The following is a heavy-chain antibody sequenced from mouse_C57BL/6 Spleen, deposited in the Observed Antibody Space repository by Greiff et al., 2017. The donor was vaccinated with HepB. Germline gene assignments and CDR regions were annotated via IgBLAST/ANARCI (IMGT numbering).Heavy chain of an antibody. CDR3: ARGGLPYFDY. J-gene: IGHJ2*01. CDR1: GYTFTDYY. D-gene: IGHD2-4*01. Sequence: VQLQQSGPELVKPGASVKISSKASGYTFTDYYMNWVKQSHGKSLEWIGDINPNNGGTSYNQKFKGKATLTVDKSSSTAYMELRSLTSEDSAVYYCARGGLPYFDYWGQGTTLTVSS. CDR2: INPNNGGT. V-gene: IGHV1-26*01.